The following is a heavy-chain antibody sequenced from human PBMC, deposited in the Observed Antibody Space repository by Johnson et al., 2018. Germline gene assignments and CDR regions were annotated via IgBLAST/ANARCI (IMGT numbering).Heavy chain of an antibody. D-gene: IGHD4-17*01. V-gene: IGHV3-74*01. CDR2: INSDGSNT. CDR1: GFTFSSYW. J-gene: IGHJ3*01. Sequence: VQLVESGGGLVQPGGSLRLSCAASGFTFSSYWMHWVRQAPGKGLVWVSRINSDGSNTNYADSVKGRFTISRDNAKNTLFLQMNSLRAEDTAVYYCARDRIPDYGDYRDAFDVWGQGTMVTVSS. CDR3: ARDRIPDYGDYRDAFDV.